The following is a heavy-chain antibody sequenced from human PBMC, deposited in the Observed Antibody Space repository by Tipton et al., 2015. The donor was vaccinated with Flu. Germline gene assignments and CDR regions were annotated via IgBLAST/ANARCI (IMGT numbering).Heavy chain of an antibody. D-gene: IGHD1-26*01. CDR3: ARALNSGREYTFDI. J-gene: IGHJ3*02. V-gene: IGHV4-4*02. CDR1: GGSISSSNW. CDR2: IYHSGST. Sequence: TLSLTCAVSGGSISSSNWWSWVRQPPGKGLEWIGEIYHSGSTNYNPSLKSRVTISVDKSKNQFSLKLSSVTATDTAVYYCARALNSGREYTFDIWGRGTVVTVSS.